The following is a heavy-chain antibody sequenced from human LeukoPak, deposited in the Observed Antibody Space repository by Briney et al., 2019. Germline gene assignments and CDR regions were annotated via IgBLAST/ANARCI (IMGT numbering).Heavy chain of an antibody. CDR3: VLGELSGADAFDI. Sequence: GGSLRLSCAASGFTFSSYSMNWVRQAPGKGLEWVSSISSSSSYIYYADSVKGRFTISRDNAKNSLYLQMNSLRAEDTAVYYCVLGELSGADAFDIWGQGTMVTVSS. J-gene: IGHJ3*02. CDR2: ISSSSSYI. D-gene: IGHD3-16*02. CDR1: GFTFSSYS. V-gene: IGHV3-21*01.